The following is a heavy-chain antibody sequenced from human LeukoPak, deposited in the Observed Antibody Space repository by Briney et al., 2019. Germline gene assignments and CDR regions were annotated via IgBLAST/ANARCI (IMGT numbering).Heavy chain of an antibody. V-gene: IGHV4-34*01. CDR2: INHSGST. CDR3: ARVRYSSSWQKHFDY. Sequence: PSGTLSLTCAVYGGSFSGYYWSWIRQPPGKGLEWIGEINHSGSTNYNPSLKSRVTISVDTSKNQFSLKLSSVTAADTAVYYCARVRYSSSWQKHFDYWGQGTLVTVSS. J-gene: IGHJ4*02. D-gene: IGHD6-13*01. CDR1: GGSFSGYY.